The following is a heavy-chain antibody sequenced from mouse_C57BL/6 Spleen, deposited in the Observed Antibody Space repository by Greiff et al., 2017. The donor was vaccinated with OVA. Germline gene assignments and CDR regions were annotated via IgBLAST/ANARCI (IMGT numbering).Heavy chain of an antibody. J-gene: IGHJ3*01. Sequence: QVQLQQSGAELARPGASVKLSCKASGYTFTSYGISWVKQRTGQGLEWIGEIYPRSGNTYYNEKFKGKATLTADKSSSTAYMELRSLTSEDSAVYFCARLDSSGYGFAYWGQGTLVTVSA. D-gene: IGHD3-2*02. CDR3: ARLDSSGYGFAY. V-gene: IGHV1-81*01. CDR2: IYPRSGNT. CDR1: GYTFTSYG.